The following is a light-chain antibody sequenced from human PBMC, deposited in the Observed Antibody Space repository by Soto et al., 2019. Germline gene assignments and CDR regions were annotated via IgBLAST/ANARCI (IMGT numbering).Light chain of an antibody. Sequence: EIVLTQAPATLSLSPGERATLSCSASQSIGNYIAWYKQKPGQAPRLLVYDVFNRATGIPARFSGSGSGTDCTLTISSLEPEDFAVYYCLQRAAWPWTFGQGTKVEVK. V-gene: IGKV3-11*01. CDR3: LQRAAWPWT. CDR1: QSIGNY. J-gene: IGKJ1*01. CDR2: DVF.